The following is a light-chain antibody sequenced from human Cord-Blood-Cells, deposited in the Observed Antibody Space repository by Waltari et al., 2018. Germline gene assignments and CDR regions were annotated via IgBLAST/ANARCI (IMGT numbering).Light chain of an antibody. V-gene: IGKV3-15*01. CDR2: GAS. CDR3: QQYNNWPRT. Sequence: EIVMTQSPATLSVSSGERATLSCRASQSVSSNLAWYQQKPGQAPRLLIYGASTRATGIPARFSGSGSGTEFTLTISSLQSEYFAVYYCQQYNNWPRTFGQGTKVEIK. J-gene: IGKJ1*01. CDR1: QSVSSN.